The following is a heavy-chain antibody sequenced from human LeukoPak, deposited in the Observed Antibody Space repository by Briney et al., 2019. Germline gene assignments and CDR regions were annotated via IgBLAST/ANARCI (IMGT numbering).Heavy chain of an antibody. CDR1: GFTFSSYG. Sequence: GGSLRLSCAASGFTFSSYGMHWVRQAPGKGLERVAVIWYDGTNKYYADSVKGRFTISRDNSKNTLYLQMNSLRAEDTAVYYCARGDSSSYEVYFDYWGQGTLVTVSS. V-gene: IGHV3-33*01. J-gene: IGHJ4*02. CDR2: IWYDGTNK. CDR3: ARGDSSSYEVYFDY. D-gene: IGHD6-13*01.